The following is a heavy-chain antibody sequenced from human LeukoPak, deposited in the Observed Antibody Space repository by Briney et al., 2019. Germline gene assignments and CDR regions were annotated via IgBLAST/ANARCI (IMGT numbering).Heavy chain of an antibody. V-gene: IGHV3-30*04. D-gene: IGHD5-12*01. J-gene: IGHJ4*02. CDR2: ISYDGSNQ. Sequence: GGSLRLSCAASGFTFRSYAMHWVRQAPGKGLEWAAVISYDGSNQKYADSVKGRFTISRDNSQNTLYLQMNSLRDEDTAVYYCTTGYDVVPHDYWGEGTLVTVSS. CDR1: GFTFRSYA. CDR3: TTGYDVVPHDY.